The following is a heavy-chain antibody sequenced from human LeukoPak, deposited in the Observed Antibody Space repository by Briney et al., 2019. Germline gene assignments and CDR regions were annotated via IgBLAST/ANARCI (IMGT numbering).Heavy chain of an antibody. CDR3: AKRPHSSGYYFDY. J-gene: IGHJ4*02. D-gene: IGHD5-18*01. CDR2: ISGSGGST. V-gene: IGHV3-23*01. CDR1: GFTFSNAW. Sequence: GGSLRLSCAASGFTFSNAWMSWVRQAPGKGLEWVSAISGSGGSTYYADSVKGRFTISRDNSKNTLYLQMNSLRAEDTAVYYCAKRPHSSGYYFDYWGQGTLVTVSS.